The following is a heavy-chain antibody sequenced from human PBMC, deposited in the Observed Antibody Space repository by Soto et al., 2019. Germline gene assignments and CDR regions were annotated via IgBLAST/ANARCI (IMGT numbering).Heavy chain of an antibody. J-gene: IGHJ4*02. CDR2: TSSSGRP. CDR3: TRYGSVSQYPMDH. Sequence: QLPLPESGRGLVKLSETLSLTCTDSAGSISGSTYYWGWLRQPPGKGLEYIGSTSSSGRPYYNPSFKLRVTVSVVSAKIQFPLHLHSVSAAETAVYYCTRYGSVSQYPMDHWGQGTRVSVSS. D-gene: IGHD3-10*01. CDR1: AGSISGSTYY. V-gene: IGHV4-39*01.